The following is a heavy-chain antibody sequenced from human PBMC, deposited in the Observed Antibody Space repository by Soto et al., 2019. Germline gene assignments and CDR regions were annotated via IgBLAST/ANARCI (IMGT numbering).Heavy chain of an antibody. CDR2: IIPIFGTA. J-gene: IGHJ4*02. CDR3: ARVEDDFWSGFVYY. Sequence: ASVKVSCKASGYTFTSYGISWVRQAPGQGLEWMGGIIPIFGTANYAQKFQGRVTITADESTSTAYMELSSLRSEDTAVYYCARVEDDFWSGFVYYWGQGTLVTVSS. CDR1: GYTFTSYG. V-gene: IGHV1-69*13. D-gene: IGHD3-3*01.